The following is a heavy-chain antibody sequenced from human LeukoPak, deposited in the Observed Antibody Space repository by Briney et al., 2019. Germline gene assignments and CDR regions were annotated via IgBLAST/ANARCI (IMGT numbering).Heavy chain of an antibody. CDR1: GGSFSGYY. D-gene: IGHD1-26*01. CDR3: ARREGSYYYYYYMDV. CDR2: INHSGST. V-gene: IGHV4-34*01. J-gene: IGHJ6*03. Sequence: PSETLSLTCAVYGGSFSGYYWSWIRQPPGKGLEWIGEINHSGSTNYNPSLKSRVTISVDTSKNQVSLKLSSVTAADTAVYYCARREGSYYYYYYMDVWGKGTTVTVSS.